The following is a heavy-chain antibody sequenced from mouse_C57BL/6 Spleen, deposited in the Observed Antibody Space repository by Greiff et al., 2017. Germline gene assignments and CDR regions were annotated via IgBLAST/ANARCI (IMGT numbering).Heavy chain of an antibody. CDR2: IYPRDGST. CDR3: ARANWDGLFAY. J-gene: IGHJ3*01. D-gene: IGHD4-1*01. V-gene: IGHV1-85*01. CDR1: GYTFTSYD. Sequence: VHLVESGPELVKPGASVKLSCKASGYTFTSYDINWVKQRPGQGLEWIGWIYPRDGSTKYNEKFKGKATLTLDTSSSTAYMELHSLTSEDSAVYFCARANWDGLFAYWGQGTLVTVSA.